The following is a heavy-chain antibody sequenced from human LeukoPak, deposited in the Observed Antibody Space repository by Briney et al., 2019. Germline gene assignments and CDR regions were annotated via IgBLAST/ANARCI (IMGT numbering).Heavy chain of an antibody. D-gene: IGHD1-26*01. CDR1: GFTFSSYS. CDR2: ISSSSSTI. V-gene: IGHV3-48*04. J-gene: IGHJ4*02. Sequence: PGGSLRLSCAASGFTFSSYSMNWVRQAPGKGLEWVSYISSSSSTIYYADSVKGRFTISRDNAKNSLYPQMNSLRAEDTAVYYCARGGGATLDYWGQGTLVAVSS. CDR3: ARGGGATLDY.